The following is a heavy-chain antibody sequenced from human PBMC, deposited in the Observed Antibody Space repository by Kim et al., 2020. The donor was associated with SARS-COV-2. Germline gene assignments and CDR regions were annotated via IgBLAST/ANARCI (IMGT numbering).Heavy chain of an antibody. CDR2: FDFSGST. D-gene: IGHD5-12*01. Sequence: SETLSLTCTVSGGSFRVTTYYWGWIRQPPGKGLEWIGSFDFSGSTYYNPSLKSRVTISVDTSKNQFFLKLNSVTAADTAVYYCAKYIVATMIDFWGQGTLVTVSS. CDR3: AKYIVATMIDF. CDR1: GGSFRVTTYY. V-gene: IGHV4-39*01. J-gene: IGHJ4*02.